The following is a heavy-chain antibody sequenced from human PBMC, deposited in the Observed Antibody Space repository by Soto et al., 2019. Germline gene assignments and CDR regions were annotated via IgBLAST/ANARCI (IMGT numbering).Heavy chain of an antibody. V-gene: IGHV3-48*02. CDR1: GFTFSSYS. CDR2: ISSSSSTI. D-gene: IGHD3-10*01. CDR3: ATPMGGYYSSYYYYGMDV. Sequence: GGSLRLSCAASGFTFSSYSMNWVRQAPGKGLEWVSYISSSSSTIYYADSVKGRFTISRDNAKNSLYLQMNSLRDEDTAVYYCATPMGGYYSSYYYYGMDVWGQGTTVTVSS. J-gene: IGHJ6*02.